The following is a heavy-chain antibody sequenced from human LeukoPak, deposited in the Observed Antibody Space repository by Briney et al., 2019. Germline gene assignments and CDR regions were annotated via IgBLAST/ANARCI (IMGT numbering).Heavy chain of an antibody. Sequence: GASVKVSCKASGYTFNRYGISWVRQAPGQRPEWMGWNSALTGNIDYAPKFQGRVTMNTDTSTRTAYMELSSLVSADPAVYFCARADPTNTGHEYFDYWGRGTLVTVSS. J-gene: IGHJ4*02. CDR3: ARADPTNTGHEYFDY. D-gene: IGHD2/OR15-2a*01. V-gene: IGHV1-18*01. CDR1: GYTFNRYG. CDR2: NSALTGNI.